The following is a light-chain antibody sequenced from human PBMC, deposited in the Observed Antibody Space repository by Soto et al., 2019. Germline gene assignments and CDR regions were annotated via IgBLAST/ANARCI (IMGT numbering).Light chain of an antibody. V-gene: IGKV1-5*03. Sequence: DIHMTQSPSTLSASVGDRVTITCRASQTINVWLAWYQQKPGKAPKLLISKASSLESGVPSRFSGSGSGTEFTLTISSLQPDDFATYYCQQYKAYSYTFGHGTELVVK. CDR3: QQYKAYSYT. J-gene: IGKJ2*01. CDR1: QTINVW. CDR2: KAS.